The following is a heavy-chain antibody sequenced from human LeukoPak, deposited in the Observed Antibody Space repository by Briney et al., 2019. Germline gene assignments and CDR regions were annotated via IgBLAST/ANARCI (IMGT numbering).Heavy chain of an antibody. CDR1: GFTFSRYG. CDR3: AKDPPMLGELADWYFDL. J-gene: IGHJ2*01. V-gene: IGHV3-30*02. Sequence: TGGSLRLSCAASGFTFSRYGMHWVPQAPGKGLEGVAFIRYDGSNKYYADSVKGRFTNSRDNSKNTLYLQMNSLRAEDTAVYYCAKDPPMLGELADWYFDLWGRGTLVTVSS. D-gene: IGHD3-10*02. CDR2: IRYDGSNK.